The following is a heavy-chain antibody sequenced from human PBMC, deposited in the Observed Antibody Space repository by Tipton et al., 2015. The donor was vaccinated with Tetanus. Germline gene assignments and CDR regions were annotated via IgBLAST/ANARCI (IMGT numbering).Heavy chain of an antibody. CDR3: ARSLGSGRYFDY. D-gene: IGHD6-19*01. CDR2: IYYSGST. CDR1: GGSISSYY. J-gene: IGHJ4*02. Sequence: TLSLTCTVSGGSISSYYWSWIRQPPGKGLEWIGYIYYSGSTNYNPSLKSRVTISVDTSKNQFSLQLNSVTPEDTAVYYCARSLGSGRYFDYWGQGTLVTVSS. V-gene: IGHV4-59*12.